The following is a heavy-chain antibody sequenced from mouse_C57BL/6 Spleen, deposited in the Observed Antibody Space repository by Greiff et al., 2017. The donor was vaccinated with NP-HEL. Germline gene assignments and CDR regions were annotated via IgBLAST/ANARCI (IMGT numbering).Heavy chain of an antibody. CDR1: GYTFTGYW. Sequence: VQLQQSGAELMKPGASVKLSCKASGYTFTGYWIEWVKQRPGHGLEWIGEIFPGSGSTNYNEKFKGKATFTADTSSYTAYMQLSSQATEDSDIYYCARRDATVVRHWCFDDWGTGTTVTVSS. J-gene: IGHJ1*03. D-gene: IGHD1-1*01. CDR2: IFPGSGST. CDR3: ARRDATVVRHWCFDD. V-gene: IGHV1-9*01.